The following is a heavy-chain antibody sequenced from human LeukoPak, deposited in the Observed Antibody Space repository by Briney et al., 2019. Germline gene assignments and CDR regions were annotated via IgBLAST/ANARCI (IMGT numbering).Heavy chain of an antibody. J-gene: IGHJ6*04. D-gene: IGHD2-2*01. Sequence: SVKVSCKASGGTLSSYAISWVRQAPGQGLEWMGGIIPIFGTANYAQKFQGRVTITADESTSTAYMELSSLRSEDTAVYYCARDGGLGDIVVVPAAMEGYYGMDVWGKGTTVTVSS. CDR2: IIPIFGTA. V-gene: IGHV1-69*13. CDR3: ARDGGLGDIVVVPAAMEGYYGMDV. CDR1: GGTLSSYA.